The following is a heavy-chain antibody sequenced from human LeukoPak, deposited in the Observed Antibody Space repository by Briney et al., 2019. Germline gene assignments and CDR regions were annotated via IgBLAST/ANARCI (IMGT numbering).Heavy chain of an antibody. J-gene: IGHJ4*02. CDR3: ARGGRDYDILTGYSQPLDY. CDR2: INPSGGGT. CDR1: GYTFTNYF. D-gene: IGHD3-9*01. V-gene: IGHV1-46*01. Sequence: ASVKVSCKASGYTFTNYFMHWVRQAPGQGLEWMGVINPSGGGTTYAQKFRGRVTITADESTSTAYMELSSLRSEDTAVYYCARGGRDYDILTGYSQPLDYWGQGTLVTVSS.